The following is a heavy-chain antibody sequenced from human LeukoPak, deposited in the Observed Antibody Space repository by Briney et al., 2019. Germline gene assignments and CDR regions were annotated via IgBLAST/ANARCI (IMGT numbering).Heavy chain of an antibody. D-gene: IGHD6-13*01. V-gene: IGHV1-69*13. Sequence: SVRVSCKASGGTFSSYAISWVRQAPGQGLEWMGGIIPIFGTANYAQKFQGRVTITADESTSTAYMELSSLRSEDTAVYYCARERQQLVLGAFDIWGQGTMVTVSS. CDR2: IIPIFGTA. J-gene: IGHJ3*02. CDR3: ARERQQLVLGAFDI. CDR1: GGTFSSYA.